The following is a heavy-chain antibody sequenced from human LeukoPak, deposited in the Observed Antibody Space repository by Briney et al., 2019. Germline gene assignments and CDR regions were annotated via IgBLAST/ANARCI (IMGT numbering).Heavy chain of an antibody. V-gene: IGHV3-33*01. J-gene: IGHJ6*04. D-gene: IGHD6-13*01. Sequence: GRSLRLSCAASGFTFSSYGMHWVRQAPGKGLEWVAVIWYDGSNKYYADSVKGRFTISRDNSKNTLYLQMNSLRAEDTAVYYCARSTAASYMDVWGKGTTVTVST. CDR3: ARSTAASYMDV. CDR2: IWYDGSNK. CDR1: GFTFSSYG.